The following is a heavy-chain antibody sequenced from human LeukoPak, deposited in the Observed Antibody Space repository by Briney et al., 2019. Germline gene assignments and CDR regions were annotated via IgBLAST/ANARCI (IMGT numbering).Heavy chain of an antibody. D-gene: IGHD1-1*01. CDR2: IYYSGST. J-gene: IGHJ5*02. Sequence: SETLSLTCTVSGVSISSGGYYWSWIRQHPGKGLEWIGYIYYSGSTYYNPSLKSRVTISVDTSKNQFSLKLSSVTAADTAVYYCARDLERHNWFDPWGQGTLVTVSS. CDR3: ARDLERHNWFDP. CDR1: GVSISSGGYY. V-gene: IGHV4-31*03.